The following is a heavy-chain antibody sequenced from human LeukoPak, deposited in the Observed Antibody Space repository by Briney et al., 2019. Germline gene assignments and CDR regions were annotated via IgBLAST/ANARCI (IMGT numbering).Heavy chain of an antibody. V-gene: IGHV4-4*07. D-gene: IGHD5-24*01. CDR3: ARDGYNRNSPYYFDY. CDR2: IYTSGST. CDR1: GGSISSYY. J-gene: IGHJ4*02. Sequence: SETLSLTCTVSGGSISSYYWSWIRQPAGKGLEWIGRIYTSGSTNYNPSLKSRVTMSVDTSKNQFSLKLSSVTAADTAVYYCARDGYNRNSPYYFDYWGQGTLVTVSS.